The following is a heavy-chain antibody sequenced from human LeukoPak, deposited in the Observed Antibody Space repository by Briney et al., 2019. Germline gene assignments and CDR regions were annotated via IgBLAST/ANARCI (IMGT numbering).Heavy chain of an antibody. Sequence: GGSLRLSCAASGFPFSDYGMHWVRQAPGKGLEWVAFIRYDGNNKYYADSVKGRFTISRDNSKNTLYLQMNGLRSEDTAVYYCAKDRWGSIASLDSWGQGTLVTVSS. J-gene: IGHJ4*02. CDR2: IRYDGNNK. CDR3: AKDRWGSIASLDS. V-gene: IGHV3-30*02. CDR1: GFPFSDYG. D-gene: IGHD6-6*01.